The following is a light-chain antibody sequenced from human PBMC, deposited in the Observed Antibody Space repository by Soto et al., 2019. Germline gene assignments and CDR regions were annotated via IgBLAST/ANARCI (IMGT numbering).Light chain of an antibody. V-gene: IGKV3-20*01. CDR2: GAS. CDR1: HSVSSSY. CDR3: QQYGSSPRT. Sequence: EIVLTQSPGTLSLSPGERATLSCRASHSVSSSYLAWYQQKPDKAPRLLIYGASSRATGIPDRFSGSGSGTDFTLTISRLEPEDVAVYYCQQYGSSPRTFGQGTKVE. J-gene: IGKJ1*01.